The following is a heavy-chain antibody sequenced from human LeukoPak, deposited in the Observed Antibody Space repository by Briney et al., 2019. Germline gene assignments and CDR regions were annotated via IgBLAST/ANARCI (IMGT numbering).Heavy chain of an antibody. CDR2: SIPICGTA. CDR1: GGSFSSEA. J-gene: IGHJ4*02. Sequence: SVKVSCKALGGSFSSEAISWVRQAPGQGLEWMGGSIPICGTANYAQKFQGRVTITTDESTSTAYMEVSSLRSEDTAVYYCGRKAGDCGGGSCYSIDYWGQGTLVTVSS. V-gene: IGHV1-69*05. D-gene: IGHD2-15*01. CDR3: GRKAGDCGGGSCYSIDY.